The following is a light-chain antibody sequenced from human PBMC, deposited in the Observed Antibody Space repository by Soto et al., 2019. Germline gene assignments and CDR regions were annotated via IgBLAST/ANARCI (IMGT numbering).Light chain of an antibody. J-gene: IGKJ1*01. V-gene: IGKV3-15*01. Sequence: EIVMTQSPALLSVSSREKETLSCRASQNVNNRLAWYQQKAGQPPRLLIYGASTRATGIPARFSGSGSGTEFTLTISSLQSEDFAVYYCQHFNSWPLLFGQGTKVDIK. CDR2: GAS. CDR3: QHFNSWPLL. CDR1: QNVNNR.